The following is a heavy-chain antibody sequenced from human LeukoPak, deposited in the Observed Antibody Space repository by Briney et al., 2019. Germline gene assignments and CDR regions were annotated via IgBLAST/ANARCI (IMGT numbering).Heavy chain of an antibody. CDR1: GGSISSSNW. CDR2: IYHSGST. CDR3: ARGSTSRIRKGFDY. Sequence: PSGTLSLTCAVSGGSISSSNWWSWVRQPPGKGLEWIGEIYHSGSTNYNPSLKSRVTISVDKSKNQFSLKLSSVAAADTAVYYCARGSTSRIRKGFDYWGQGTLVTVSS. V-gene: IGHV4-4*02. D-gene: IGHD5/OR15-5a*01. J-gene: IGHJ4*02.